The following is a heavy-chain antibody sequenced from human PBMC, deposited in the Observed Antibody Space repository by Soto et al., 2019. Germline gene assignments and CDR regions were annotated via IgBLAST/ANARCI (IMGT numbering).Heavy chain of an antibody. CDR2: ISGSGGST. J-gene: IGHJ6*03. V-gene: IGHV3-23*01. Sequence: GGSLRLSCAASGFTFSSYAMSWVRQAPGKGLEWVSAISGSGGSTYYADSAKGRFTISRDNSKNTLYLQMNSLRAEDTAVYYCAKDLSGIVATTHYYYYMDVWGKGTTVTVSS. CDR3: AKDLSGIVATTHYYYYMDV. D-gene: IGHD5-12*01. CDR1: GFTFSSYA.